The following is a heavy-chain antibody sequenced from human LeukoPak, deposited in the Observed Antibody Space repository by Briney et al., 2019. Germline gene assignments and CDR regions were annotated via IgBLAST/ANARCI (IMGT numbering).Heavy chain of an antibody. D-gene: IGHD1-14*01. V-gene: IGHV3-30-3*01. CDR1: GFTFSSYA. Sequence: GGSLRLSCAASGFTFSSYAMHWVRQAPGKGLEWVAVISYDGSNKYYADSVKGRFTISRDNSKNTLYLQMNSLRSDDTAVYYCARGAPATRPGTFDIWGQGTMVTVSS. CDR2: ISYDGSNK. CDR3: ARGAPATRPGTFDI. J-gene: IGHJ3*02.